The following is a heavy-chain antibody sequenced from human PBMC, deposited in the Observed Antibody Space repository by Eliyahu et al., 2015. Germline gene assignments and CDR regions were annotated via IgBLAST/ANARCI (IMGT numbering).Heavy chain of an antibody. CDR1: GFXFSXXX. V-gene: IGHV3-23*01. CDR2: ISGSGGST. J-gene: IGHJ6*02. CDR3: ASGGYCSDTTCYGGMDV. D-gene: IGHD2-2*01. Sequence: EVQLLESGGGLVQPGGSLRXSCAASGFXFSXXXLGWVRQFPGKGLEWVXAISGSGGSTFYADSVKGRFTISRDNSKNTLYLQINSLRAEDTAVYYCASGGYCSDTTCYGGMDVWGQGTTVTVSS.